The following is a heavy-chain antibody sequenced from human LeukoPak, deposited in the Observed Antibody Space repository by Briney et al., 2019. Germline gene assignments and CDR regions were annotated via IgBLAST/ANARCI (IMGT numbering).Heavy chain of an antibody. CDR3: ARGGDRRGWAFDI. CDR2: ISSSSSYI. D-gene: IGHD3-10*01. Sequence: PGGSLRLSCAASGFTFSTYTMNWVRQAPGKGLEWVSSISSSSSYIYYADSVKGRFTISRDNAKNSLYLQMNSLRAEDTALYYCARGGDRRGWAFDIWGQGTMVTVSS. V-gene: IGHV3-21*01. J-gene: IGHJ3*02. CDR1: GFTFSTYT.